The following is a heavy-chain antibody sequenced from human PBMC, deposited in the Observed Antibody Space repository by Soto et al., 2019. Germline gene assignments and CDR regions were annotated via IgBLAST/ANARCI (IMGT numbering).Heavy chain of an antibody. Sequence: EVQLVESGGGLVQPGGSLRLSCVTSGFTFSSYWMSWVRQTPGKGLEWVANINQGGGKKYYVDSVKGRFTISRDDARNSLYLQLDSLRLEDTAVYYCARDRPYCSSTSCSALWGYLDFWGKGTTVTVSS. D-gene: IGHD2-2*01. CDR2: INQGGGKK. V-gene: IGHV3-7*01. CDR3: ARDRPYCSSTSCSALWGYLDF. J-gene: IGHJ6*03. CDR1: GFTFSSYW.